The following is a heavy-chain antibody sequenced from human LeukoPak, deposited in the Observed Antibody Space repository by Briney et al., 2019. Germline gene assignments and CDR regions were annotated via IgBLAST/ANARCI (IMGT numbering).Heavy chain of an antibody. CDR2: IYTSGST. CDR1: GGCISSYY. J-gene: IGHJ5*02. V-gene: IGHV4-4*07. CDR3: ARQRTTVSSWFDP. Sequence: SETLTLTCTVSGGCISSYYWSWIRQPAGKGLEWIGRIYTSGSTNYNPSLKSQVTMSVDTSKNQFSLKLSSVTAADTAVYYCARQRTTVSSWFDPWGQGTLVTVSS. D-gene: IGHD4-17*01.